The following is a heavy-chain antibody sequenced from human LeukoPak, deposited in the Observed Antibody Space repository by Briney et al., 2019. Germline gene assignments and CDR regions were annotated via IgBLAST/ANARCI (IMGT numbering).Heavy chain of an antibody. D-gene: IGHD6-19*01. CDR1: GGSISSSSYY. V-gene: IGHV4-39*01. CDR3: ARRAVAVGNGVFDP. J-gene: IGHJ5*02. Sequence: SETLSLTCTVSGGSISSSSYYWGWIRQPRGKGREWIGSIYYSGSTYYNPSLKSRVTISVDTSKNQFSLKLSSVTAADTAVYYCARRAVAVGNGVFDPWGQGTLVTVSS. CDR2: IYYSGST.